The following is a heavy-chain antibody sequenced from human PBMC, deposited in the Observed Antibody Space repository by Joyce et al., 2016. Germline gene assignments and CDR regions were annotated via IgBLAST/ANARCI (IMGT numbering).Heavy chain of an antibody. CDR1: EFDVSSQA. CDR3: TRSSRTGYTAGWPDFDY. J-gene: IGHJ4*02. CDR2: MSYDGIHQ. V-gene: IGHV3-30*03. Sequence: QVPLLESGGGVAQPGRSLRLSCAASEFDVSSQAMHGVRQAPGKGLEWVAVMSYDGIHQYYADSVRGRFTIARDNSQNTLYLQMNSLRVEDTAVYYCTRSSRTGYTAGWPDFDYWGQGTLVTVSS. D-gene: IGHD2-2*02.